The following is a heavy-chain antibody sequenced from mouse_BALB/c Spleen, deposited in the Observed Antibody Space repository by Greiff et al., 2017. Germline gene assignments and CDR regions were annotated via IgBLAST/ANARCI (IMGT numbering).Heavy chain of an antibody. CDR2: ISYSGST. V-gene: IGHV3-8*02. CDR3: ARYGYGSSLFAY. CDR1: GDSITSGY. D-gene: IGHD1-1*01. Sequence: EVQVVESGPSLVKPSQTLSLTCSVTGDSITSGYWNWIRKFPGNKLEYMGYISYSGSTYYNPSLKSRISITRDTSKNQYYLQLNSVTTEDTATYYCARYGYGSSLFAYWGQGTLVTVSA. J-gene: IGHJ3*01.